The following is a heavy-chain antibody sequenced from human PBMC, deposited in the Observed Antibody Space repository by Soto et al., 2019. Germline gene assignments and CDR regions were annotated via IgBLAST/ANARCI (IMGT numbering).Heavy chain of an antibody. CDR3: VREASSSGLHLDH. Sequence: GGSLRLSCAASGFIFSNYAMSWVRQAPGKGLEWVSFISGSGSSTYYADSVKGRFTISRGNSKNTLYLQMNSLRAEDAAVYYCVREASSSGLHLDHWGRGTLVTVSS. CDR2: ISGSGSST. V-gene: IGHV3-23*01. D-gene: IGHD6-6*01. CDR1: GFIFSNYA. J-gene: IGHJ4*02.